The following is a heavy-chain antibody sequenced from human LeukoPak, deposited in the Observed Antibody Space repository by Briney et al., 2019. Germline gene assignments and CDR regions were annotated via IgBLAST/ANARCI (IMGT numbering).Heavy chain of an antibody. Sequence: SETLSLTCTVSGGSISSYYWSWIRQPAGKGLEWIGRIYTSGSTNYNPSLKSRVTISVDTSKNQFSLKLSSVTAADTAVYYCAREYYYDSSGSPGVDYWGQGTLVTVSS. V-gene: IGHV4-4*07. CDR1: GGSISSYY. D-gene: IGHD3-22*01. CDR3: AREYYYDSSGSPGVDY. CDR2: IYTSGST. J-gene: IGHJ4*02.